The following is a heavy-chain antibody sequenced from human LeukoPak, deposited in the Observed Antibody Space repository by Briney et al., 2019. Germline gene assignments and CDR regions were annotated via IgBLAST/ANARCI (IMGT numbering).Heavy chain of an antibody. CDR2: IYDSGST. J-gene: IGHJ2*01. CDR3: ARDGGGFDL. Sequence: SETLSLTCTVSGGSISSYYWSWIRQPPGKGLEWIGYIYDSGSTKYNPSLKSRVNTSVDTSKNQFSLKLRSVAAADTAVYFCARDGGGFDLWGRGTLVTVSS. D-gene: IGHD3-10*01. V-gene: IGHV4-59*01. CDR1: GGSISSYY.